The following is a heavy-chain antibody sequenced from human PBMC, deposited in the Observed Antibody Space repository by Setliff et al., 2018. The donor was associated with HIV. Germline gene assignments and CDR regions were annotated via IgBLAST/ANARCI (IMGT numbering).Heavy chain of an antibody. Sequence: ASVKVSCKASGYTFTDYYVHWVRQAPGQGLEWMGWINPSSGGTNYGQNFQGRVTMTIDTSTSTAYLELRSLRSDDTAVYYCARIGPDYDISTGYRDYYYMDVWGKGTTVTVSS. CDR3: ARIGPDYDISTGYRDYYYMDV. D-gene: IGHD3-9*01. CDR1: GYTFTDYY. CDR2: INPSSGGT. J-gene: IGHJ6*03. V-gene: IGHV1-2*02.